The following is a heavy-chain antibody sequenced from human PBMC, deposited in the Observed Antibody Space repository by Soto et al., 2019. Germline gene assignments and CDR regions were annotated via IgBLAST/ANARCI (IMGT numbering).Heavy chain of an antibody. CDR1: GFTFRDYD. CDR2: ITASGRHT. D-gene: IGHD3-10*01. J-gene: IGHJ4*02. CDR3: VRDEYYIDRDTYYGANY. V-gene: IGHV3-11*06. Sequence: GGSLRLSCAVSGFTFRDYDMSWIRQAPGKGLEWVSYITASGRHTDYADSVKGRFTISRDNAKNSLYLQMNSLRVEDTAVYYCVRDEYYIDRDTYYGANYWGQGALVTVSS.